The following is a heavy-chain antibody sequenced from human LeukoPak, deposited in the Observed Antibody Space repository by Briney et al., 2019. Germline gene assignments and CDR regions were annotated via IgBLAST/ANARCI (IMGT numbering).Heavy chain of an antibody. CDR2: IKQDGSEK. CDR3: ARASTSCYKCFDY. Sequence: PEGSLRLSCAASGFTFSSYWMSWVRQAPGKGLEWVANIKQDGSEKYYVDSVKGRFTISRDNAKNSLYLQMNSLRAEDTAVYYCARASTSCYKCFDYWGQGTLVTVSS. V-gene: IGHV3-7*01. CDR1: GFTFSSYW. D-gene: IGHD2-2*02. J-gene: IGHJ4*02.